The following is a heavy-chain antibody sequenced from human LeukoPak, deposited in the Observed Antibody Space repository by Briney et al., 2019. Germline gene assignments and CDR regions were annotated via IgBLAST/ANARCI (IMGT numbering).Heavy chain of an antibody. D-gene: IGHD6-13*01. CDR2: INPSDGSI. CDR3: ARAPRNSSTMLDY. V-gene: IGHV1-46*01. J-gene: IGHJ4*02. Sequence: ASVKVSCKASGYTFTSYWIQWVRQAPGQGLEWMGLINPSDGSIAYAHRFQGRVAMTRDTYTSIVYMDLSSLRSEDTAVYYCARAPRNSSTMLDYWGQGTLLTVSS. CDR1: GYTFTSYW.